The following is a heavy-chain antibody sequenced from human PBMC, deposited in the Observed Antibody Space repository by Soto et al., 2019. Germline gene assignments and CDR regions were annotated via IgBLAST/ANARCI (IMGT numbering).Heavy chain of an antibody. V-gene: IGHV1-8*01. CDR1: GYTFTIHD. D-gene: IGHD6-6*01. J-gene: IGHJ5*02. Sequence: ASVKVSCKASGYTFTIHDIHWVRQAPGQGLEWMAGLNPHSGKAAYAQRFQGRLTMNGNASTSTAYMELSGLRSEDTAMYYCARVSSIAARRSYDPWGQGTLVTVS. CDR3: ARVSSIAARRSYDP. CDR2: LNPHSGKA.